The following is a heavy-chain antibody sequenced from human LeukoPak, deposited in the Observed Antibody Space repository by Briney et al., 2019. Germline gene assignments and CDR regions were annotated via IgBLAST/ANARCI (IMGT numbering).Heavy chain of an antibody. J-gene: IGHJ4*02. CDR2: IDQDGGGK. D-gene: IGHD3-10*01. Sequence: GGSLRLSCAASGFTFSDYWMKWVRQAPGKGLEWVANIDQDGGGKYYLDSVKGRFTISRDNAKNSLYLQMNSLRAEDTAVYYCAKDYGSGSYIFDYWGQGTLVTVSS. CDR3: AKDYGSGSYIFDY. V-gene: IGHV3-7*03. CDR1: GFTFSDYW.